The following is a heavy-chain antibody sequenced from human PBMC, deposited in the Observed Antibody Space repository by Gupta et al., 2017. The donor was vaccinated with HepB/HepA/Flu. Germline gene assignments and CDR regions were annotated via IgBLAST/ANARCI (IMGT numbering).Heavy chain of an antibody. Sequence: QVQLVESGGGVVQPGRSLRLSCAASGFTFSSYGMHWVRQAPGKGLEWVAVIWYDGSNKYYADSVKGRFTISRDNSKNTLYLQMNSLRAEDTAVYYCARAERYSRNRYYYYYGMDVWGQGTTVTVAS. CDR1: GFTFSSYG. D-gene: IGHD3-9*01. CDR2: IWYDGSNK. J-gene: IGHJ6*02. CDR3: ARAERYSRNRYYYYYGMDV. V-gene: IGHV3-33*01.